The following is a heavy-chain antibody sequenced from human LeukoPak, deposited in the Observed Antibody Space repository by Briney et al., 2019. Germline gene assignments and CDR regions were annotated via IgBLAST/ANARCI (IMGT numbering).Heavy chain of an antibody. CDR1: GFSVTNNY. D-gene: IGHD2-2*02. J-gene: IGHJ4*02. CDR2: ISGSGGGT. Sequence: GGSLRLSCAASGFSVTNNYMSWVRQAPGKGLEWVSAISGSGGGTYYADSVKGRFTISRDSSKNTLFLQTNSLRAEDTAVYYCAKEGYCSSTTCYKVFDYWGQGTLVTVSS. CDR3: AKEGYCSSTTCYKVFDY. V-gene: IGHV3-23*01.